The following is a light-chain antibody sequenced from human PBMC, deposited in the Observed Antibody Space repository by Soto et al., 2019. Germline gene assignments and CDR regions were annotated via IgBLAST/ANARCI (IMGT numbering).Light chain of an antibody. CDR3: QQYNSYSWT. CDR2: DAS. Sequence: MQITQSPSTLSSSVGDRVAITCLASQSLSTLLAWYQHKEGKPPKLLIYDASTLETGVPSRFSGSGSGTEFTLTISSLQPDDFATYYCQQYNSYSWTFGPGTKV. J-gene: IGKJ1*01. CDR1: QSLSTL. V-gene: IGKV1-5*01.